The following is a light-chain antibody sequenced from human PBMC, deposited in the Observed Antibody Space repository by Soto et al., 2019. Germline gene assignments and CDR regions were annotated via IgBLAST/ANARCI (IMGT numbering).Light chain of an antibody. V-gene: IGKV3-20*01. CDR3: QQYGGSPRT. CDR2: GAS. CDR1: QSISSNF. Sequence: EIVLTQSPGPLSLSPGEGATLSCRASQSISSNFLAWYQQKRGQAPRLLIHGASHRATGIPDRFSGSGSGTDFALTITRLEPEDFAVYYCQQYGGSPRTFGEGTKVEVK. J-gene: IGKJ1*01.